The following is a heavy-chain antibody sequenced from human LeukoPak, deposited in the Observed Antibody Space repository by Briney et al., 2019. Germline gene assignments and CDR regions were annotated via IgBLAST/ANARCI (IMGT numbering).Heavy chain of an antibody. CDR3: ARRRSSTPDAVDI. CDR2: INPADSDT. V-gene: IGHV5-51*01. J-gene: IGHJ3*02. Sequence: GESLKISCKGSGYIFTHYWIGWVRQMPGKGLEWMGIINPADSDTRYSPSFQGQVLISADKSISTAYLHWGSLKASDTAMYFCARRRSSTPDAVDIWGQGTMVTVS. CDR1: GYIFTHYW.